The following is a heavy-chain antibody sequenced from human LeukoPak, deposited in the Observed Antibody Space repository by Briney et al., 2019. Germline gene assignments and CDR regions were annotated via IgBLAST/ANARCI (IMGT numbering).Heavy chain of an antibody. Sequence: SSETLSPTCSVSGAPVTSYYWDWIRQAPGKGLEWIGCISDTGTTYYNPSLKGRLTISLDTAKNQFSLKVRSVTAADSAIYYCTKGYYEPFDSWGQGILVTVSS. CDR2: ISDTGTT. CDR1: GAPVTSYY. CDR3: TKGYYEPFDS. D-gene: IGHD3-22*01. V-gene: IGHV4-59*02. J-gene: IGHJ4*02.